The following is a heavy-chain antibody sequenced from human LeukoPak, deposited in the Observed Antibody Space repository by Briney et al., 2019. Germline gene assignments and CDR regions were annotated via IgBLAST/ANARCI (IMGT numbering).Heavy chain of an antibody. CDR2: IYHSGST. V-gene: IGHV4-30-2*01. J-gene: IGHJ4*02. Sequence: SQTLSLTCAVSGGSISSGGYSWSWIRQPPGKGLEWIGYIYHSGSTYYNPSLKGRVTISVDTSKNQFSLKLSSVTAADTAVYYCAREGTSRSWWLVNNPIDYWGQGTLVTVSS. D-gene: IGHD6-19*01. CDR1: GGSISSGGYS. CDR3: AREGTSRSWWLVNNPIDY.